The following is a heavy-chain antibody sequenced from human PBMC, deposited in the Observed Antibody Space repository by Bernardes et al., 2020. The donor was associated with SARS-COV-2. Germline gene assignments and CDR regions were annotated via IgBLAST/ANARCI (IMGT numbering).Heavy chain of an antibody. J-gene: IGHJ4*02. CDR3: ARESYGDYYFDY. CDR2: ISSSSDYI. V-gene: IGHV3-21*01. CDR1: GFTFTNYR. D-gene: IGHD4-17*01. Sequence: GGSLRLSRAASGFTFTNYRMHWVRQAPGKGLEWVSSISSSSDYIYYADSVKGRFTISRDSAKNSLYLQMNSLRAEDTAVYYCARESYGDYYFDYWGQGTLVTVSS.